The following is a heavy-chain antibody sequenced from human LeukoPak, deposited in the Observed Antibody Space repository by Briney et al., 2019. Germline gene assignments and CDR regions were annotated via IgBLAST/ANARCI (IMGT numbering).Heavy chain of an antibody. D-gene: IGHD6-19*01. V-gene: IGHV3-23*01. J-gene: IGHJ4*02. CDR2: ISGSGGST. Sequence: GGSLRLSCVASGFTFSNHAMSWVRQAPGKGLEWVSAISGSGGSTYYADSVKGRFTISRDNSKNTLYLQMNSLRAEDTAVYYCAKSGAGGWSRAAYYFDYWGQGTLVTVSS. CDR3: AKSGAGGWSRAAYYFDY. CDR1: GFTFSNHA.